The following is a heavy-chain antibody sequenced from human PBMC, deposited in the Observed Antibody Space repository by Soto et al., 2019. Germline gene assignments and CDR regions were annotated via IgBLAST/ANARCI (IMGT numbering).Heavy chain of an antibody. CDR2: IFSNDEK. J-gene: IGHJ4*02. Sequence: QVTLKESGPVLVKPTETLTLTCTVSGFSLSNARMGVSWIRQPPGKALEWLAHIFSNDEKSYSTSLKSRLTISKDTSKSQVVLTMTNMDPVDTATYYCARMLVVFEYSRSRDFDYWGQGTLVTVSS. CDR3: ARMLVVFEYSRSRDFDY. V-gene: IGHV2-26*01. CDR1: GFSLSNARMG. D-gene: IGHD6-6*01.